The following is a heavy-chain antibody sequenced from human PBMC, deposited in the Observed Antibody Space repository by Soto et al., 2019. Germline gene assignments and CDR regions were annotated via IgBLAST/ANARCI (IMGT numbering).Heavy chain of an antibody. D-gene: IGHD1-20*01. Sequence: GGCLRLSCAASGFTFSSYGIHWVRQAPGKGLEWVAVISYDGSNKYYADSVKGRFTISRDNSKNTLYLQMNSLRAEDTAVYYCAKDISPLNYYYGMDVWGQGTTVTVSS. J-gene: IGHJ6*02. CDR1: GFTFSSYG. CDR3: AKDISPLNYYYGMDV. V-gene: IGHV3-30*18. CDR2: ISYDGSNK.